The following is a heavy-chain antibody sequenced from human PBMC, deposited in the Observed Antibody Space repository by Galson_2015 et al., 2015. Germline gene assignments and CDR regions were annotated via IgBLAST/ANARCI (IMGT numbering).Heavy chain of an antibody. Sequence: CAISGDSVSSNSVAWNWIRQSPSRGLEWLGRTYYRSKWYNEYAVSVKSRITINPDTSKNQFSLQLNSVSPEDTAVYYCARGGGVIAATPLDYWGQGILVTVSS. CDR2: TYYRSKWYN. V-gene: IGHV6-1*01. CDR3: ARGGGVIAATPLDY. CDR1: GDSVSSNSVA. D-gene: IGHD2-15*01. J-gene: IGHJ4*02.